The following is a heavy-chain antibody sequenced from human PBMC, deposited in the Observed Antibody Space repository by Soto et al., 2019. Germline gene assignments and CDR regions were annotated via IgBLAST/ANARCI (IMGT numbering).Heavy chain of an antibody. V-gene: IGHV1-18*01. D-gene: IGHD1-1*01. CDR2: ISAHNGNT. CDR3: ARGRYGDY. CDR1: GYAFTTYG. J-gene: IGHJ4*02. Sequence: QVHLVQSGAEVKKPGASVKVSCQGSGYAFTTYGITWVRQAPGQGLEWMGWISAHNGNTNYAQKLQGRVTVTRDTSTSTAYRELRSLRYDATAVYYGARGRYGDYWGQGALVTVSS.